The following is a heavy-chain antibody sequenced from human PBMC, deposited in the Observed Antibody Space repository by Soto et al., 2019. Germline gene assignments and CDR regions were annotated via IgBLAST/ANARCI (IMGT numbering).Heavy chain of an antibody. CDR2: ISGNGDST. D-gene: IGHD3-10*01. Sequence: GGSLRLSCAASGFDFSSYAMSWVRQAPGKGLDWVSAISGNGDSTYYADSVKGRFTISRDNSKNTLYLQMNSLRAEDTALYYCAKSYGSGSYTPQDYWGQGTLVTVSS. CDR1: GFDFSSYA. CDR3: AKSYGSGSYTPQDY. J-gene: IGHJ4*02. V-gene: IGHV3-23*01.